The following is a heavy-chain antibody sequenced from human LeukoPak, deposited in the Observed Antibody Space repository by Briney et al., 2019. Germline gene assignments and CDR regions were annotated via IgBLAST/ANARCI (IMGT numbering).Heavy chain of an antibody. V-gene: IGHV4-38-2*01. CDR3: ARQAVSITMVRGVMYNWFDP. J-gene: IGHJ5*02. CDR2: MYHSGST. CDR1: GYSISSGYY. Sequence: SETLSLTCAVSGYSISSGYYWGWIRQPPGKGLECIGSMYHSGSTYYNPSLKSRVTISVDTSKNQFSLKLSSVTAADTAVYYCARQAVSITMVRGVMYNWFDPWGQGTLVTVSS. D-gene: IGHD3-10*01.